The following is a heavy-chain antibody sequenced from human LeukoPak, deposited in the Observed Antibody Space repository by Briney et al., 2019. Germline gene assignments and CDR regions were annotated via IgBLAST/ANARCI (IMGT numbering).Heavy chain of an antibody. V-gene: IGHV1-2*02. CDR2: INPNSGFT. D-gene: IGHD2-2*01. CDR1: GYPFTGHY. J-gene: IGHJ4*02. CDR3: ARLADCSSSSCRSFDY. Sequence: ASVKVSCKASGYPFTGHYLHWVRQAPGQGLEWMGWINPNSGFTNYAQKFQGRVTMTRDTSISTAYMELSRLRSDDTAVYYCARLADCSSSSCRSFDYWGQGTLVTVPS.